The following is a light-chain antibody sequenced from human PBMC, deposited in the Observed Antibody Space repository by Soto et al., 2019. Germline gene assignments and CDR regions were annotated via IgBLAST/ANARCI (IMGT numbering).Light chain of an antibody. CDR2: GVS. CDR1: QRVSSN. V-gene: IGKV3-15*01. J-gene: IGKJ4*01. CDR3: QQYKNWLALT. Sequence: EIVRTQSPATLSVSPGERATLSGRARQRVSSNLAWYEQKPGQAPRLLIYGVSTRATGIPARFSGSGSGTEFTLTISSLESEDSAVYYCQQYKNWLALTFGGGTKVEIK.